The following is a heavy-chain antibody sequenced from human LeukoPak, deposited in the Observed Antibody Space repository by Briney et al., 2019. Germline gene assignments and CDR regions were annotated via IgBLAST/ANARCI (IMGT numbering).Heavy chain of an antibody. V-gene: IGHV3-30-3*01. Sequence: GGSLRLSCAASGFTFSSYAMHWVRQAPGKGLEWVAVISYDGSNKYYADSVKGRFTISRDNSKNTLYLQMNSLRAEDTAVYYCARDRGSGGSCCTSVGPYYFDYWGQGTLVTVSS. J-gene: IGHJ4*02. CDR2: ISYDGSNK. CDR1: GFTFSSYA. D-gene: IGHD2-15*01. CDR3: ARDRGSGGSCCTSVGPYYFDY.